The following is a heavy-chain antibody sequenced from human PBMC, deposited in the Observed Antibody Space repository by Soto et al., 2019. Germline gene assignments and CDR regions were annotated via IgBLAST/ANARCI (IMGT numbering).Heavy chain of an antibody. Sequence: ASVKVSCKASGYTFTSYDINWVRQATGQGLEWMGWMNPNSGNTGYAQKFQGRVTMTRNTSISTAYMELSSLRSEDTAVYYCARQERITPDDYGMDVWGQGTTVTVSS. CDR3: ARQERITPDDYGMDV. J-gene: IGHJ6*02. CDR1: GYTFTSYD. CDR2: MNPNSGNT. D-gene: IGHD3-16*01. V-gene: IGHV1-8*01.